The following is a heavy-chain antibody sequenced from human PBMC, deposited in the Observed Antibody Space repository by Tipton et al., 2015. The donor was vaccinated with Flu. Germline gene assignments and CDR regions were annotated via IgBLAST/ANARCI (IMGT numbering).Heavy chain of an antibody. Sequence: QLVQSGAEVKKPGESLKISCKGSGDTFANYWIGWVRQMPGKGLKWMGIIYPGDSDARYNSSFQGQVTISADKSISTAYLPWRSLKASDSAIFYCVGSGYSYGFAAFDIWGQGTMVIVSS. CDR2: IYPGDSDA. J-gene: IGHJ3*02. D-gene: IGHD5-18*01. CDR1: GDTFANYW. V-gene: IGHV5-51*01. CDR3: VGSGYSYGFAAFDI.